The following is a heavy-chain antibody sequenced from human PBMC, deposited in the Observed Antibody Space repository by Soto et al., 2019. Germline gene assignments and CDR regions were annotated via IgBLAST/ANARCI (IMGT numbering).Heavy chain of an antibody. D-gene: IGHD3-3*01. CDR3: ARGDVWSGYLGY. V-gene: IGHV4-59*01. Sequence: SETLSLTCTVSGGSISSYYWSWIRQPPGKGLEWIGYIYYSGSTNYNPSLKSRVTISVDTSKNQFSLKLSSVTAADTAVYYCARGDVWSGYLGYWGQGTLVTVSS. CDR1: GGSISSYY. CDR2: IYYSGST. J-gene: IGHJ4*02.